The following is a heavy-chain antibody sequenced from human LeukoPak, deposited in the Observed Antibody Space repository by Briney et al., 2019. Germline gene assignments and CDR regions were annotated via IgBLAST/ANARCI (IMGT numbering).Heavy chain of an antibody. V-gene: IGHV4-61*01. Sequence: SETLSLTCTVSGGSVSSGTYYWSWIRQSPGKGLEWIGYIYYTGSTTYNPSLKSRVTISVDTSKNQFSLRLSSVTAADTAVYYCARGWGYYGSGTYYNAIDYWGQGTLVTVSS. CDR2: IYYTGST. CDR1: GGSVSSGTYY. D-gene: IGHD3-10*01. CDR3: ARGWGYYGSGTYYNAIDY. J-gene: IGHJ4*02.